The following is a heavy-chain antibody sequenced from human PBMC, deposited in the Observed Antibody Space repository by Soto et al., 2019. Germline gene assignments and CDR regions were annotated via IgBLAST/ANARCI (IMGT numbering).Heavy chain of an antibody. J-gene: IGHJ5*02. V-gene: IGHV3-30-3*01. CDR2: ISYDGSNK. CDR1: GFTFSSYA. CDR3: ARFSGSYYDNWFDL. D-gene: IGHD1-26*01. Sequence: PGGSLRLSCAASGFTFSSYAMHWVRQAPGKGLEWVAVISYDGSNKYYADSVKGRFTISRDNSKNTLYLQMNSLRSEDTAVYYCARFSGSYYDNWFDLWGQGTLVTGSS.